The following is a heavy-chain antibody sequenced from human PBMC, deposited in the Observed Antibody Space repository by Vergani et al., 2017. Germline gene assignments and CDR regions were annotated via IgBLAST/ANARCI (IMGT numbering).Heavy chain of an antibody. D-gene: IGHD3-3*01. J-gene: IGHJ4*02. V-gene: IGHV1-69*01. Sequence: QVQLVQSGAEVKKPGSSVKVSCKASGGTFSSYAISWVRQAHGQGLEWMGGIIPIFGTANYAQKFQGRVTITADESTSTAYMELSSLRSEDTAVYYCARSFLDDFWSGEPFDYWGQGTLVTVSS. CDR3: ARSFLDDFWSGEPFDY. CDR2: IIPIFGTA. CDR1: GGTFSSYA.